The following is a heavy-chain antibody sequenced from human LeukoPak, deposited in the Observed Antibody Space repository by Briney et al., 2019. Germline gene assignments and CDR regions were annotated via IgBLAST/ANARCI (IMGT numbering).Heavy chain of an antibody. Sequence: PSETLSLTCTVSGGSISSYYWRWIRQPPGKGLEWIGYIYYSGGTNYNPSLKSRVTISVDTSKNQFSLKLSSVTAADTAVYYCARLISGSYGSGSYSFYFDYWGQGTLVTVSS. CDR2: IYYSGGT. CDR1: GGSISSYY. CDR3: ARLISGSYGSGSYSFYFDY. J-gene: IGHJ4*02. D-gene: IGHD3-10*01. V-gene: IGHV4-59*08.